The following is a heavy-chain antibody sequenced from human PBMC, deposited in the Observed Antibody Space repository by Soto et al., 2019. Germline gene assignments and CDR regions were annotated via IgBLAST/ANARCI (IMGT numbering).Heavy chain of an antibody. CDR3: ARDSSSWYHDAFDI. D-gene: IGHD6-13*01. Sequence: GSLRLSCAASGFTFSSYSMNWVRQAPGKGLEWVSYISSSSSTIYYADSVKGRFTISRDNAKNSLYLQMNSLRDEDTAVYYCARDSSSWYHDAFDIWGQGTMVTVSS. CDR2: ISSSSSTI. V-gene: IGHV3-48*02. CDR1: GFTFSSYS. J-gene: IGHJ3*02.